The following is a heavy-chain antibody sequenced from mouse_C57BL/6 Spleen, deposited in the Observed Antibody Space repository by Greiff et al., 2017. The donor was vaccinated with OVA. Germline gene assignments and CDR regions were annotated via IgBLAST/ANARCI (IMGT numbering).Heavy chain of an antibody. J-gene: IGHJ3*01. CDR3: ARSDGFDPWFAY. CDR1: GYTFTDYY. CDR2: INPNNGGT. V-gene: IGHV1-26*01. Sequence: EVQLQQSGPELVKPGASVKISCKASGYTFTDYYMNWVKQSHGKSLEWIGDINPNNGGTSYNQKFKGKATLTVDKSSSTAYMELRSLTSEDSAVDYCARSDGFDPWFAYWGQGTLVTVSA. D-gene: IGHD2-2*01.